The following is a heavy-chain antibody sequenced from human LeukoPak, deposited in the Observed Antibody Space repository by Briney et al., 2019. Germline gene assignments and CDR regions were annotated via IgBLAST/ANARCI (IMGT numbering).Heavy chain of an antibody. D-gene: IGHD3-10*01. CDR1: GFTFSSYT. J-gene: IGHJ3*02. CDR2: VNSDGRST. V-gene: IGHV3-74*01. Sequence: GGSLRLSCAASGFTFSSYTMNWVRQAPGTGLVWVSRVNSDGRSTIYADSVKGRFTISRDNARNTLYLRMNSLRAEDTAVYYCARDQGTIYGSGSNAFDIWGQGTTVTVSS. CDR3: ARDQGTIYGSGSNAFDI.